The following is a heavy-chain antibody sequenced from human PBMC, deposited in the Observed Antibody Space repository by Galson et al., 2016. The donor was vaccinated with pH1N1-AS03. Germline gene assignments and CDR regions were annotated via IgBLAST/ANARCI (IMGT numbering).Heavy chain of an antibody. J-gene: IGHJ4*01. CDR2: IYLDDSDT. CDR1: GSSFTHYW. Sequence: QSGAEVTKPGESLKISCQGSGSSFTHYWIGWVRQMPGKGLEWMGIIYLDDSDTRYSPSFQGQVTISADKSISTAYLQWSSLKASDTAMYYCARLTLSSGWPCDYWGQGTLVTVSS. D-gene: IGHD6-19*01. V-gene: IGHV5-51*01. CDR3: ARLTLSSGWPCDY.